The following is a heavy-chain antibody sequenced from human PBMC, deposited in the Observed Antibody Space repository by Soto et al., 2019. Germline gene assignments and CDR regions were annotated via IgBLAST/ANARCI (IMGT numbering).Heavy chain of an antibody. J-gene: IGHJ4*02. D-gene: IGHD6-19*01. CDR3: ARDSPVAVAGTFDY. V-gene: IGHV3-21*01. CDR1: GFTFSSYS. CDR2: ISSSSSYI. Sequence: GGSLRLSXAASGFTFSSYSMNWVRQAPGKGLEWVSSISSSSSYIYYADSVKGRFTISRDNAKNSLYLQMNSLRAEDTAVYYCARDSPVAVAGTFDYWGQGTLVTVSS.